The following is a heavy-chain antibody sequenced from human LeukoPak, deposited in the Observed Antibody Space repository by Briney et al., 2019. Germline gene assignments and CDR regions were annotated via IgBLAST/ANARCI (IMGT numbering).Heavy chain of an antibody. CDR3: ARDQDGPGATVDH. CDR2: INNDGSGT. Sequence: GGSLRLSCVASGFTLSNYRMQWVRQAPGKGLVWVSRINNDGSGTTYADSVKGRFTISRDNAKNTLYLQMNSLRAEDTAVYYCARDQDGPGATVDHWGQGTLVTVSS. D-gene: IGHD1-26*01. V-gene: IGHV3-74*01. CDR1: GFTLSNYR. J-gene: IGHJ5*02.